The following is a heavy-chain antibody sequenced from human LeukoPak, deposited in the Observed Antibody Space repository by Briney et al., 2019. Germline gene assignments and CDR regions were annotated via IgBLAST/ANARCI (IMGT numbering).Heavy chain of an antibody. V-gene: IGHV3-30*04. Sequence: GRSLRLSCAASGFAFSSYAMHWVRQAPGKGLEWVAVISYDGSNKYYADSVKGRFTISRDNSKNTLYLRMNSLRAEDTAVYYCVEGDIYDYTILIYWGQGTLVTVSS. CDR2: ISYDGSNK. CDR3: VEGDIYDYTILIY. J-gene: IGHJ4*02. CDR1: GFAFSSYA. D-gene: IGHD5/OR15-5a*01.